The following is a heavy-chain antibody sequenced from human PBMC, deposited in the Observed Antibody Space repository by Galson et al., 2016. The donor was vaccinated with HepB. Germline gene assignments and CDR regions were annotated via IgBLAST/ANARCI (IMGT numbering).Heavy chain of an antibody. CDR2: SSGTGATT. D-gene: IGHD5-24*01. V-gene: IGHV3-23*01. J-gene: IGHJ3*02. CDR3: TRDGYNHIAFDI. CDR1: GFTFSSYW. Sequence: SLRLSCAASGFTFSSYWMSWVRQAPGKGLEWVSSSSGTGATTYYADSVKGRFTISRDNLRNTLYLQLDSLRAEDTALYYCTRDGYNHIAFDIWGRGTMVTVSS.